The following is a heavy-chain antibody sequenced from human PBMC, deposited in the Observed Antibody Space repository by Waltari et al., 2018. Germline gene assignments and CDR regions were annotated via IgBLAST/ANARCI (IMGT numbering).Heavy chain of an antibody. CDR1: EFTFSSYA. CDR2: ISYNARNI. D-gene: IGHD3-22*01. J-gene: IGHJ6*02. CDR3: ARDYCDRTNCHGMDV. Sequence: QVQLVESGGGVVQPGTSLRLSCAASEFTFSSYAMHWVRQAPGKGLEGVAVISYNARNIYYVDSVKGRFTISRDNSKKTLYLQMNSLRVEDTAVYYCARDYCDRTNCHGMDVWGQGTTVIVSS. V-gene: IGHV3-30*04.